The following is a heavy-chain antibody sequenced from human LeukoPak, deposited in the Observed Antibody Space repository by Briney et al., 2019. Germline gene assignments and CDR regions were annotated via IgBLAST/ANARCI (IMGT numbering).Heavy chain of an antibody. V-gene: IGHV3-43*02. Sequence: GGSLRLSCAASGFTFDEYAMDWVRQAPGKGLEWVSLISGDGGSTYYADSVKGRFTISRDNSKNSLYLQMNSLRTDDTALYYCAKDLASVYDAFNIWGQGTMVTVSS. CDR2: ISGDGGST. J-gene: IGHJ3*02. CDR1: GFTFDEYA. CDR3: AKDLASVYDAFNI.